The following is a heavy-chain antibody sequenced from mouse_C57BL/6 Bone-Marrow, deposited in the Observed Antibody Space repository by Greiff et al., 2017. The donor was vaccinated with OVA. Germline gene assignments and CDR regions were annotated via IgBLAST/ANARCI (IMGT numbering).Heavy chain of an antibody. V-gene: IGHV1-81*01. CDR2: IYPRSGNT. CDR1: GYTFTSYG. J-gene: IGHJ4*01. Sequence: QVQLKESGAELARPGASVKLSCKASGYTFTSYGISWVKQRTGQGLEWIGEIYPRSGNTYYNEKFKGKATLTADKSSSTAYMELRSLTSEDSAVYFCARQTGFFYAMDYWGQGTSVTVSS. D-gene: IGHD4-1*01. CDR3: ARQTGFFYAMDY.